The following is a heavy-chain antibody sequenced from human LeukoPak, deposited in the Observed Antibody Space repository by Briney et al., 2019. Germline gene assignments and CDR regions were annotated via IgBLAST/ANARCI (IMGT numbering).Heavy chain of an antibody. J-gene: IGHJ4*02. Sequence: GGSLRLSCAASGFTFSSYSMNWVRQAPGKGLEWVSSISSSSSYIYYADSVKGRFTISRDNDKNSLYLQMNSLRAEDTAVYYCAIDSSGYYRNWGQGTLVTVSS. V-gene: IGHV3-21*01. CDR3: AIDSSGYYRN. CDR1: GFTFSSYS. D-gene: IGHD3-22*01. CDR2: ISSSSSYI.